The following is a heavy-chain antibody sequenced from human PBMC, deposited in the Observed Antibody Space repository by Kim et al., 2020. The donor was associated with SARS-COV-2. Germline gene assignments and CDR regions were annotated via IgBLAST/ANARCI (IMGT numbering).Heavy chain of an antibody. Sequence: RFTISRDNSKNTLYLQMNSLRAEDTAVYYCAKAAPIVLMVYATYYGMDVWGQGTTVTVSS. V-gene: IGHV3-23*01. CDR3: AKAAPIVLMVYATYYGMDV. D-gene: IGHD2-8*01. J-gene: IGHJ6*02.